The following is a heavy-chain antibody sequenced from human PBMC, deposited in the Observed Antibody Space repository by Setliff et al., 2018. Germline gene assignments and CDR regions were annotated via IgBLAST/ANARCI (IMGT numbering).Heavy chain of an antibody. CDR3: ATGPRDSRNYLTWLGS. CDR1: GITFKNAW. CDR2: IKSSIEGATS. Sequence: PGGSLRLSCSVSGITFKNAWMTWVRQAPGKGPEWVGRIKSSIEGATSDYGAPPKGRFTISRDDSKNMIFLQMNNLKIEDTGYYYCATGPRDSRNYLTWLGSWGQGTLVTVSS. J-gene: IGHJ5*02. D-gene: IGHD4-4*01. V-gene: IGHV3-15*01.